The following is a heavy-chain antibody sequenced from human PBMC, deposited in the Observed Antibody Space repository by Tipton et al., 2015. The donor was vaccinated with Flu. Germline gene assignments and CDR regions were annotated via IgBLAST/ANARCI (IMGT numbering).Heavy chain of an antibody. CDR1: GFTFSGYD. V-gene: IGHV3-13*01. CDR2: IGTSGDT. J-gene: IGHJ6*02. CDR3: ARGPLPDSDWYNGMDV. D-gene: IGHD1/OR15-1a*01. Sequence: SLRLSCEASGFTFSGYDMHWVRQVRGKGLEWVSGIGTSGDTYYPGSVKGRFTISRENAKNSLYLQMHSLRAGDTAVYYCARGPLPDSDWYNGMDVWGQGTTVTVFS.